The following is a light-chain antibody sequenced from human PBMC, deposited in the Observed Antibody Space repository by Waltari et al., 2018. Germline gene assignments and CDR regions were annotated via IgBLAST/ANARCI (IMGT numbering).Light chain of an antibody. Sequence: EIVLTQSPGTLSLSPGERATLSCRASQSVSSSYLAWYQQNPGQAPRLLIYGASSRATGIPDRFSGSGSGTDFTLTISRLEPEDFAVYYCQQYGSSPPTFTFGPGTKVDIK. CDR1: QSVSSSY. J-gene: IGKJ3*01. V-gene: IGKV3-20*01. CDR3: QQYGSSPPTFT. CDR2: GAS.